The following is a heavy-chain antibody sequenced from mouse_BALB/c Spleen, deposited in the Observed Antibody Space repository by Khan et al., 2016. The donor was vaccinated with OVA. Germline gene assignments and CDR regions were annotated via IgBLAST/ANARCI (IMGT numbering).Heavy chain of an antibody. CDR3: VRGHFYGSSYDYWYFDV. V-gene: IGHV5-6-5*01. CDR2: INSGGSI. Sequence: EVELVESGGGLVKPGGSLKLSCVASGFTFSSYAMSWVRQTPEKRLEWVASINSGGSIYYSDSVRGRFTISRDNARNILYLQMSSLKSEDTAMYYWVRGHFYGSSYDYWYFDVWGAGTTVTVSS. CDR1: GFTFSSYA. J-gene: IGHJ1*01. D-gene: IGHD1-1*01.